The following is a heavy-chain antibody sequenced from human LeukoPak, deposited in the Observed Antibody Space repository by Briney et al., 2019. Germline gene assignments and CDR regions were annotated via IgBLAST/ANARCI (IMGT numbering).Heavy chain of an antibody. CDR3: ARVALYDILTGGPYYFDY. D-gene: IGHD3-9*01. J-gene: IGHJ4*02. V-gene: IGHV1-46*01. Sequence: VASVKVSCKASGYTFISFYMHWVRQAPGQGLEWMGIINPSGGGTSYAQKFQGRVTMTRDTSTSTVYMELSSLRSDDTAVYYCARVALYDILTGGPYYFDYWGQGTLVTVSS. CDR1: GYTFISFY. CDR2: INPSGGGT.